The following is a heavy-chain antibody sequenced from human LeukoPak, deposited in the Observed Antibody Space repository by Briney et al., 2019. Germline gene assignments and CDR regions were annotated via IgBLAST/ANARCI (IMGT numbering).Heavy chain of an antibody. CDR2: ISSSGSTI. Sequence: GGSLRLSCVASGFTFSNYDMNWVRQAPGKGLEWVSYISSSGSTIYYADSVKGRFTISRDNAKNSLYLQMNSLRAEDTAVYYCARGGRGTAMARPPYWGQGTLVTVSS. CDR3: ARGGRGTAMARPPY. J-gene: IGHJ4*02. D-gene: IGHD5-18*01. V-gene: IGHV3-11*01. CDR1: GFTFSNYD.